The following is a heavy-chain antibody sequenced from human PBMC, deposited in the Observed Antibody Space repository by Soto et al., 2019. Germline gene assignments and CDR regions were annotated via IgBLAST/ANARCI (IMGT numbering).Heavy chain of an antibody. V-gene: IGHV5-51*01. Sequence: GESLKISCKVSGYSFTSYWIGGVRQMPGKGLEWMGIIYPGDSDTRYSPSFQGQVTISADKSISTAYLQWSSLKASDTAMYYCARHGWENQGLCDYWGQGTLVTVSS. CDR2: IYPGDSDT. J-gene: IGHJ4*02. CDR3: ARHGWENQGLCDY. CDR1: GYSFTSYW. D-gene: IGHD1-26*01.